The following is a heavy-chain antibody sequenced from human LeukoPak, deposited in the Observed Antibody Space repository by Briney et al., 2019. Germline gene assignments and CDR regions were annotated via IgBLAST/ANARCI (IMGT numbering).Heavy chain of an antibody. V-gene: IGHV5-51*01. Sequence: PGGSLRLSCQGSGYTFTAYWIGWVRQMPGKGLEWVGIIHPGESDTIYSPSLEGQVTISAEKSITTAYLQWSSLKASDTAMYYCGRHQHSGSYGAFDIWGQGTMVTVSS. CDR2: IHPGESDT. J-gene: IGHJ3*02. CDR1: GYTFTAYW. D-gene: IGHD1-26*01. CDR3: GRHQHSGSYGAFDI.